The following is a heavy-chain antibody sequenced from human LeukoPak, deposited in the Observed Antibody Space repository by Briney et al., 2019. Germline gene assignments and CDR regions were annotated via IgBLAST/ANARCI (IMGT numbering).Heavy chain of an antibody. J-gene: IGHJ5*02. Sequence: SSETLSLTCTVSGGSISSYYWGWIRQPPGKGLEWIGSIYYSGSTYYNPSLKSRVTISVDTSKNQFSLKLSSVTAADTAVYYCATTAIFGVVIGPSNWFDPWGQGTLVTVSS. CDR2: IYYSGST. D-gene: IGHD3-3*01. CDR1: GGSISSYY. V-gene: IGHV4-39*01. CDR3: ATTAIFGVVIGPSNWFDP.